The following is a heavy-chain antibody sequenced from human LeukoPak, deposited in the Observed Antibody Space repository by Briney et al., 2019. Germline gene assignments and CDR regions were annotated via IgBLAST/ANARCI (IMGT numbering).Heavy chain of an antibody. CDR2: TYYRSKWYN. V-gene: IGHV6-1*01. Sequence: SQTLSLTCAISGDSFSSNSAAWNWLRQSPSRGLEWLGRTYYRSKWYNDYAVSVKSRITINPDTSKNQFSLQLNSVTPEDTAVYYCARERIIGPWSFDIWGQGTMVTVSS. J-gene: IGHJ3*02. D-gene: IGHD3-10*01. CDR1: GDSFSSNSAA. CDR3: ARERIIGPWSFDI.